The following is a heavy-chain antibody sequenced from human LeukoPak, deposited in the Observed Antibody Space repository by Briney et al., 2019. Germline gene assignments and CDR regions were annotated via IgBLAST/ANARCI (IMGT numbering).Heavy chain of an antibody. Sequence: SVKVSCKASGGTFSSYAISLVRQAPGQGLEWMGGIIPIFGTANYAQKFQGRVTITADKSTSTAYMELSSLRSEDTAVYYCARGPITMVRGVIRFDYWGQGTLVTVSS. D-gene: IGHD3-10*01. CDR2: IIPIFGTA. V-gene: IGHV1-69*06. J-gene: IGHJ4*02. CDR1: GGTFSSYA. CDR3: ARGPITMVRGVIRFDY.